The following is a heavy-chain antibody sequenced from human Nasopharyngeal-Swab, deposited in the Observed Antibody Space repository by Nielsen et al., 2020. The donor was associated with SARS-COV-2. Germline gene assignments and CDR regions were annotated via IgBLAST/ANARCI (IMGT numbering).Heavy chain of an antibody. J-gene: IGHJ4*02. Sequence: IRPPPGKGLEWIGYIYYSGSTNYNPSLKSRVTISVDTSKNQFSLKLSSVTAADTAVYYCARKVGPWGYSTSWGQGTLVTVSS. CDR3: ARKVGPWGYSTS. D-gene: IGHD6-13*01. V-gene: IGHV4-59*01. CDR2: IYYSGST.